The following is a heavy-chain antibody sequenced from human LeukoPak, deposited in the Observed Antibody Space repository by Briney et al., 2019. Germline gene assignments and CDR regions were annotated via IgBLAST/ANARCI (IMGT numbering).Heavy chain of an antibody. J-gene: IGHJ6*02. CDR1: GFTFSIYW. Sequence: GGSLRLSCAASGFTFSIYWMTWVRQAPGKGLEWVANTKQDGSEKYYVDSVKGRFTISRDNAKDSLYLQMNSLRAEGTAVYYCARQRHYGMDVWGQGTTVTVSS. CDR3: ARQRHYGMDV. CDR2: TKQDGSEK. V-gene: IGHV3-7*01.